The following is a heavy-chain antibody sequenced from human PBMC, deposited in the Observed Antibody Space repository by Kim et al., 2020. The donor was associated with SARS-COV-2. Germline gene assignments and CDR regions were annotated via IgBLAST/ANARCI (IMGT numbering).Heavy chain of an antibody. CDR1: GYTFTSYD. Sequence: ASVKVSCKASGYTFTSYDINWVRQATGQGLEWMGWMNPNSGNTGYAQKFQGRVTMTRNTSISTAYMELSSLRSEDTAVYYCARGLLAMAVAENWFDPWGQGTLVTVSS. CDR3: ARGLLAMAVAENWFDP. CDR2: MNPNSGNT. J-gene: IGHJ5*02. V-gene: IGHV1-8*01. D-gene: IGHD6-19*01.